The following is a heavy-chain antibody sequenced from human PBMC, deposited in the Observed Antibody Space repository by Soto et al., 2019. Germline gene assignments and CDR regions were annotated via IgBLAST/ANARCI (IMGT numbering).Heavy chain of an antibody. V-gene: IGHV4-34*01. CDR1: GGSSSGYY. D-gene: IGHD3-10*01. J-gene: IGHJ6*02. CDR3: ARVRITMVRGVLNTPFYYYYYGMDV. Sequence: SETLSLTCAVYGGSSSGYYWSWIRQPPGKGLEWIGEINHSGSTNYNPSLKSRVTISVDTSKNQFSLKLSSVTAADTAVYYCARVRITMVRGVLNTPFYYYYYGMDVRGQGTTVTVSS. CDR2: INHSGST.